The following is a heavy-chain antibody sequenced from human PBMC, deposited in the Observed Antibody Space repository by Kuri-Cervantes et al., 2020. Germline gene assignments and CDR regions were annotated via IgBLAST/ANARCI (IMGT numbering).Heavy chain of an antibody. J-gene: IGHJ4*02. CDR3: ARGTGGAPEVHTVSLGY. CDR2: INWNGDSA. V-gene: IGHV3-20*04. CDR1: GFTFDDYG. Sequence: GEFLKISCAASGFTFDDYGMTWVRQAPGKGLEWVSGINWNGDSAGYADSVKGRFTISRDNAKNSLYLQMSSLRADDTAMYYCARGTGGAPEVHTVSLGYWGQGTLVTVSS. D-gene: IGHD4-17*01.